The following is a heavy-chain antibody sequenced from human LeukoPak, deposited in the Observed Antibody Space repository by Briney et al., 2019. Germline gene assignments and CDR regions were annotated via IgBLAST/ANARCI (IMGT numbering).Heavy chain of an antibody. J-gene: IGHJ3*02. D-gene: IGHD6-19*01. CDR1: GGSISRYY. CDR3: ARVPYSSGWGAFDI. Sequence: SETLSLTCTVSGGSISRYYWSCIRQPPGKGLEWIGYIYYSGSTNYNPSLKSRVTISVDTSKNQFSLKLSSVTAADTAVYYCARVPYSSGWGAFDIWGQGTMVTVSS. V-gene: IGHV4-59*01. CDR2: IYYSGST.